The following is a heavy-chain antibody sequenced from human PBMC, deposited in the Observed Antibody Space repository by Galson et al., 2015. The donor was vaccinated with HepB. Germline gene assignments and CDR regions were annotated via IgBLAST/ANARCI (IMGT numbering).Heavy chain of an antibody. CDR1: GFTFSSYA. CDR3: AKDMGYGSSGWIGAWFDP. CDR2: ISGSGGST. Sequence: SLRLSCAASGFTFSSYAMSWVRQAPGKGLEWVSAISGSGGSTYYADSVKGRFTISRDNSKNTLYLQMNSLRAEDTAVYYCAKDMGYGSSGWIGAWFDPWGQGTLVTVSS. J-gene: IGHJ5*02. V-gene: IGHV3-23*01. D-gene: IGHD6-19*01.